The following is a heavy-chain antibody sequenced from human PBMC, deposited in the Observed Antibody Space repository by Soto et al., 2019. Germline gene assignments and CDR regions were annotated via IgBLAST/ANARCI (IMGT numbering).Heavy chain of an antibody. CDR2: IKQDGSEK. Sequence: GGSLRLSCAASGFTFSSYWMSWVRQAPGKGLEWVANIKQDGSEKYYVGSVKGRFTISRDNAKNSLYLQMNSLRAEDTAVYYCARDMDYGDYFFDYWGQGTLVTVSS. J-gene: IGHJ4*02. D-gene: IGHD4-17*01. CDR3: ARDMDYGDYFFDY. CDR1: GFTFSSYW. V-gene: IGHV3-7*01.